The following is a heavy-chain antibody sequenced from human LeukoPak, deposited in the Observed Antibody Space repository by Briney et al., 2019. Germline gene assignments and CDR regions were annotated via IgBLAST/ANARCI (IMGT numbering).Heavy chain of an antibody. J-gene: IGHJ4*02. D-gene: IGHD2-8*01. CDR1: GFTFSSYG. Sequence: PGRSLRLSCAAPGFTFSSYGMHWVRQAPGKGLEWEAVISYDGSNKYYADSVKGRFTISRDNSKNTLYLQMNSLRAEDTAVYYCAKSVWSQSEFDPFDYWGQGTLVTVSS. V-gene: IGHV3-30*18. CDR3: AKSVWSQSEFDPFDY. CDR2: ISYDGSNK.